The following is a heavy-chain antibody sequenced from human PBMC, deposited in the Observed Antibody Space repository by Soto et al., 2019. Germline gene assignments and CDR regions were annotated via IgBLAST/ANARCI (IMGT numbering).Heavy chain of an antibody. J-gene: IGHJ5*02. CDR1: GGSISSYY. CDR3: ARTAAGLGVWFDP. CDR2: IYYSGST. V-gene: IGHV4-59*01. Sequence: SETLSLTCTVSGGSISSYYWSWIRQPPGKGLEWIGYIYYSGSTNYNPSLKSRVTISVDTSKNQFSLKLSSVTAADTAVYYCARTAAGLGVWFDPWGQGTLVTVSS. D-gene: IGHD6-13*01.